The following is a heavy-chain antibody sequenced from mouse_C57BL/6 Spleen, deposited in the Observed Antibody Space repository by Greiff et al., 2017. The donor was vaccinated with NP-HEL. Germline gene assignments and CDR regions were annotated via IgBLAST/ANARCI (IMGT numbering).Heavy chain of an antibody. CDR2: IDPEDGET. Sequence: VQLQQSGAELVKPGASVKLSCTASGFNIKDYYMHWVKQRTEQGLAWIGRIDPEDGETKYAPKFQGKATITADTSSNTAYLQLSSLTSEDTSVYYCARDYGSSYLSYWYFDVWGTGTTVTVSS. J-gene: IGHJ1*03. V-gene: IGHV14-2*01. CDR3: ARDYGSSYLSYWYFDV. CDR1: GFNIKDYY. D-gene: IGHD1-1*01.